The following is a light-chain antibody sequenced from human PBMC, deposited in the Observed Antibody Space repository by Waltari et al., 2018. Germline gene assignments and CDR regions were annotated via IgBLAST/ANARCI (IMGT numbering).Light chain of an antibody. CDR2: AAS. J-gene: IGLJ3*02. CDR3: SSYGVTNNEFWV. CDR1: SSDVGGYNS. Sequence: QSALTQPPSASGSPGQSVTISCTGTSSDVGGYNSVSCYQHHPSKAPKLMIYAASKRPSGVPDRFSGSKSGNTASLTVSGLQAEDEADYYCSSYGVTNNEFWVFGGGTKVTV. V-gene: IGLV2-8*01.